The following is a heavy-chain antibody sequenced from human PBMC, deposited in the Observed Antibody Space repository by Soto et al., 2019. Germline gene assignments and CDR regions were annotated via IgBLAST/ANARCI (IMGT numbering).Heavy chain of an antibody. J-gene: IGHJ6*02. CDR1: GFTFSSYG. CDR2: IWYDGSNK. D-gene: IGHD1-26*01. Sequence: HPGGSLRLSCAASGFTFSSYGMHWVRQAPGKGLEWVAVIWYDGSNKYYADSVKGRFTISRDNSKNTLYLQMNSLRAEDTAVYYCARDSGDIIVGAMGGMDVWGQGTTVTVSS. CDR3: ARDSGDIIVGAMGGMDV. V-gene: IGHV3-33*01.